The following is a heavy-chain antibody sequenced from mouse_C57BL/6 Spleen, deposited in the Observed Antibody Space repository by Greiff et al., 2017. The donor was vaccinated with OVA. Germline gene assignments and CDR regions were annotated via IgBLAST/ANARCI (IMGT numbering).Heavy chain of an antibody. D-gene: IGHD1-1*01. V-gene: IGHV1-75*01. CDR2: IFPGSGST. CDR1: GYTFTDYY. CDR3: ARSGLVGSTYAMDY. J-gene: IGHJ4*01. Sequence: QVQLQQSGPELVKPGASVKISCKASGYTFTDYYINWVKQRPGQGLEWIGWIFPGSGSTYYNEKFKGKATLTVDKSSSTAYMLLSSLTSEDSAVYFGARSGLVGSTYAMDYWGQGTSVTVSS.